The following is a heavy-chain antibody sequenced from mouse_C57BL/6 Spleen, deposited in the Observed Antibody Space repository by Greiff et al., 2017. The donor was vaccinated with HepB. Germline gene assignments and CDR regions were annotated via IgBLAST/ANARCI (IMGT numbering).Heavy chain of an antibody. Sequence: QVQLQQPGAELVMPGASVKLSCKASGYTFTSYWMHWVKQRPGQGLEWIGEIDPSDSYTNYNQKFKGKSTLTVDKSSSTAYMQLSSLTSADSAVYYCARGTVYYAMDYWGQGTSVTVSS. J-gene: IGHJ4*01. V-gene: IGHV1-69*01. D-gene: IGHD3-3*01. CDR1: GYTFTSYW. CDR2: IDPSDSYT. CDR3: ARGTVYYAMDY.